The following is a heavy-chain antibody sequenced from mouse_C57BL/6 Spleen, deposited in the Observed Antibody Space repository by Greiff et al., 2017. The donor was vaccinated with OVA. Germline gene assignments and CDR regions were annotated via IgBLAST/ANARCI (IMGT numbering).Heavy chain of an antibody. CDR1: GFNIKDYY. D-gene: IGHD1-1*01. V-gene: IGHV14-2*01. CDR2: IDPEDGET. Sequence: VQLKQSGAELVKPGDSVKLSCTASGFNIKDYYMHWVKQRTAQGLAWIGRIDPEDGETNYAPKFQGRATITADTSSNKSYLQLSSLTSENTAVYYCASQVYYGSSWYFDVWGTGTTVTVSS. J-gene: IGHJ1*03. CDR3: ASQVYYGSSWYFDV.